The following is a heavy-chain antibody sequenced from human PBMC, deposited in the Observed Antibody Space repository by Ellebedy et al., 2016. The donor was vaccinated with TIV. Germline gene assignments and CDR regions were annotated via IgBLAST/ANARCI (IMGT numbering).Heavy chain of an antibody. CDR2: MNPNSGNT. D-gene: IGHD5-18*01. Sequence: ASVKVSCKASGGTFSSYAISWVRQAPGQGLEWMGWMNPNSGNTGYAQKFQGRVTMTRNTSISTAYMELSSLRSEDTAVYYCARTGGAMAHIDYWGQGTLVTVSS. CDR3: ARTGGAMAHIDY. J-gene: IGHJ4*02. CDR1: GGTFSSYA. V-gene: IGHV1-8*02.